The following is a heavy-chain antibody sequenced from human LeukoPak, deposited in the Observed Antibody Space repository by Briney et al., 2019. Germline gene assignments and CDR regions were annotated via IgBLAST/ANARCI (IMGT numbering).Heavy chain of an antibody. CDR3: TTDYGSGSYRYFNY. CDR2: IKSKTDGGTT. V-gene: IGHV3-15*01. J-gene: IGHJ4*02. CDR1: GFTLSNAW. Sequence: GGSLRLSCAASGFTLSNAWMSWVRQTPGKGLEWVGRIKSKTDGGTTDYVAPVKGRFTISRDDSKNTLYLQMNSLKSEDTAVYYCTTDYGSGSYRYFNYWGQGTLVTVSS. D-gene: IGHD3-10*01.